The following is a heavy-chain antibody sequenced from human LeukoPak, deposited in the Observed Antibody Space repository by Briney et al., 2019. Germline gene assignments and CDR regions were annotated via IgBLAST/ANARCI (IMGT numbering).Heavy chain of an antibody. J-gene: IGHJ6*02. Sequence: GGSLRLSCAASGFTFTTYAMSWVRQAPGKGLEWVSSVSKSDGTTYYTDSVKGRLTISRDNSKNTLHLQMNGLRAEDTAVYYCARGSYGMDVWGQGTTVTVSS. V-gene: IGHV3-23*01. CDR2: VSKSDGTT. CDR1: GFTFTTYA. CDR3: ARGSYGMDV.